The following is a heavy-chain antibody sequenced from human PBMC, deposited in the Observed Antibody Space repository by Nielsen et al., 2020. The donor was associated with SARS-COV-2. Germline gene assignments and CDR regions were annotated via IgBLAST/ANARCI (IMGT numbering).Heavy chain of an antibody. CDR2: ISGRGTGSIPTI. D-gene: IGHD3-16*01. CDR3: ARDFGFNVLAGDAATFGI. V-gene: IGHV3-11*04. J-gene: IGHJ3*02. Sequence: GESLKISCAASGFTFNDYYLSWIRQAPGKGLEWIAYISGRGTGSIPTIKYAESVEGRFTISRDNAKKSVFLQMNSLRAEDTAVYYCARDFGFNVLAGDAATFGIWGQGTMVTVSS. CDR1: GFTFNDYY.